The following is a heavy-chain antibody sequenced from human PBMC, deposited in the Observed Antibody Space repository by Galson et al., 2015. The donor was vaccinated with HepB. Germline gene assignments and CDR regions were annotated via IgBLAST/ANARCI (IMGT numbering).Heavy chain of an antibody. CDR3: ARKEQWLLYYYYYGMDV. D-gene: IGHD6-19*01. V-gene: IGHV3-48*01. Sequence: SLRLSCAASGFTFSSYSMNWVRQAPGKGLEWVSYISSSSSTIYYADSVKGRFTISRDNAKNSLYLQMNSLRAEDTAVYYCARKEQWLLYYYYYGMDVWGQGTTVTVSS. CDR1: GFTFSSYS. CDR2: ISSSSSTI. J-gene: IGHJ6*02.